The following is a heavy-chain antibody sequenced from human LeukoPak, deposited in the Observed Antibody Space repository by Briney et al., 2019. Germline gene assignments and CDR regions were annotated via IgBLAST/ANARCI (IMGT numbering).Heavy chain of an antibody. V-gene: IGHV3-23*01. CDR1: GFTFNNNA. Sequence: GGSLRLSCAASGFTFNNNAMSWVRQAPGKGLEWVSAIGGSGATTHYADSVKGRFTIARDNSKNTLYLQMNSLRAEDTAVYYCSKDRGGTLGDYFDFWGQGTLVTVSS. CDR2: IGGSGATT. D-gene: IGHD3-10*01. CDR3: SKDRGGTLGDYFDF. J-gene: IGHJ4*02.